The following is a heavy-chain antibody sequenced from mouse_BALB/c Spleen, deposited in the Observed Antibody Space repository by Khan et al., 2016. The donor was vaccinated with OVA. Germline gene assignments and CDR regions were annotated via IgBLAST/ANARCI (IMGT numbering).Heavy chain of an antibody. J-gene: IGHJ3*01. CDR1: GFSLTTYG. D-gene: IGHD2-4*01. Sequence: VQLQESGPGLVQPSQSLSITCTVSGFSLTTYGVPWVRQSPGKGLEWLGVIWSGGSTDYNAAFISRLSISKDSSKSQVFFKMNSLQVNDTAIYYCARNYDYDEGLAYWGQGTLVTVSA. V-gene: IGHV2-2*02. CDR2: IWSGGST. CDR3: ARNYDYDEGLAY.